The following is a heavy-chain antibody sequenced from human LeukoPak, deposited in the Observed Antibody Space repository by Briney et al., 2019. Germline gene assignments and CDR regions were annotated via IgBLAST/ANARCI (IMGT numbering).Heavy chain of an antibody. Sequence: SETLSLTCTVSGGSISSYYWSWIRKPPGKGLECIGYIYYSGSTNYNPSLKSRVTISVDTSKNQFSLKLSSVTAADTAVYYCASGQYYDSSGYPPAEYFQHWGQGTLVTVSS. D-gene: IGHD3-22*01. CDR3: ASGQYYDSSGYPPAEYFQH. V-gene: IGHV4-59*01. CDR2: IYYSGST. CDR1: GGSISSYY. J-gene: IGHJ1*01.